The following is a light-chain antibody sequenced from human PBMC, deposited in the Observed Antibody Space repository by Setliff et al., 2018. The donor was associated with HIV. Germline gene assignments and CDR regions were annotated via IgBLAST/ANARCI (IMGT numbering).Light chain of an antibody. V-gene: IGLV2-14*01. J-gene: IGLJ1*01. CDR2: EVS. CDR3: SSYTTSATYV. CDR1: SSDVGGYNY. Sequence: QSVLTQPASVSGSPGQSITISCTGTSSDVGGYNYVSWYQQHPGKAPKLMIYEVSNRPSGISNRFSGSKSGNTASLTISGLQAEDEADDYCSSYTTSATYVFGTGTKVTVL.